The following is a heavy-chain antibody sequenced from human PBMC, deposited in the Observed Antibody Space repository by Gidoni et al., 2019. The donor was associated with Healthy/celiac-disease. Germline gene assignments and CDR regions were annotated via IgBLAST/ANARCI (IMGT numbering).Heavy chain of an antibody. J-gene: IGHJ4*02. V-gene: IGHV4-34*01. D-gene: IGHD3-22*01. Sequence: QVQLQQWGAGLLKPSETLSLTCAVYGGSFSGHYWSWIRQPPGKGLEWIGEINHSGSTNYNPSLKSRVTISVDTSKNQFSLKLSSVTAADTAVYYCARGWYDSSGYIDYWGQGTLVTVSS. CDR3: ARGWYDSSGYIDY. CDR1: GGSFSGHY. CDR2: INHSGST.